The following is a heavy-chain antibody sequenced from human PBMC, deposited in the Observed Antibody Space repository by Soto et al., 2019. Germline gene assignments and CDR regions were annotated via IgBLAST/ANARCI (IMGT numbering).Heavy chain of an antibody. J-gene: IGHJ4*02. CDR2: TSAYTNKR. Sequence: QVQLVQSGAEVKKPGASVKVSCETSGYTFLSHGISWVRQAPGQGLEWVGWTSAYTNKRVYSQQFQGRVTMTTDTSSNTAYLEMTSLKSDDTAVYYCARDTLDIDYDEDHFDYWGQGTLVTVSS. CDR3: ARDTLDIDYDEDHFDY. D-gene: IGHD4-17*01. CDR1: GYTFLSHG. V-gene: IGHV1-18*01.